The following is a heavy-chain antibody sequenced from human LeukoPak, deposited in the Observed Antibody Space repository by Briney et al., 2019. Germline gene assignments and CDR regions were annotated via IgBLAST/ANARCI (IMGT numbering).Heavy chain of an antibody. J-gene: IGHJ4*02. D-gene: IGHD1-7*01. CDR2: INHSGST. V-gene: IGHV4-34*01. CDR1: GGSFSGYY. Sequence: SETLSLTCAVYGGSFSGYYWSWIRQPPGKGLEWIGEINHSGSTNYNPSLKSRVTISVGTSKNQFSLKLSSVTAADTAVYYCARTLTGTTFGIDYWGQGTLVTVSS. CDR3: ARTLTGTTFGIDY.